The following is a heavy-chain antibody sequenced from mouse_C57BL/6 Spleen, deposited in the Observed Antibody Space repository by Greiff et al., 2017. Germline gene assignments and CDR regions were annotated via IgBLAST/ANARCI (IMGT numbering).Heavy chain of an antibody. CDR1: GYTFTGYW. Sequence: VQLVESGAELMKPGASVKLSCKATGYTFTGYWIEWVKQRPGHGLEWIGEILPGSGSTNYHEKFKGKATFTADTSSNTAYMQLSSLTTEYSAIYYCAREETKEFAYWGQGTLVTVSA. D-gene: IGHD1-3*01. J-gene: IGHJ3*01. CDR3: AREETKEFAY. CDR2: ILPGSGST. V-gene: IGHV1-9*01.